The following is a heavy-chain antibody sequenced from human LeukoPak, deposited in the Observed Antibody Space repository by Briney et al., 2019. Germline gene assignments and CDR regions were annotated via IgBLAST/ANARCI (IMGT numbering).Heavy chain of an antibody. Sequence: PSQTLSLTCTVSGGSISSGGYYWSWIRQPPGKGLEWIGYIYHSGSTYYNPSLKSRVTISVDRSKNQFSLKLSSVTAADAAVYYCARALGYCSSTSCPYYFDYWGQGTLVTVSS. CDR2: IYHSGST. V-gene: IGHV4-30-2*01. CDR1: GGSISSGGYY. D-gene: IGHD2-2*01. J-gene: IGHJ4*02. CDR3: ARALGYCSSTSCPYYFDY.